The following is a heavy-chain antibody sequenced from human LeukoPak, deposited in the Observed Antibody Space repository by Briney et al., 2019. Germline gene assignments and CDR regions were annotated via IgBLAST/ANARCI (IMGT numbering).Heavy chain of an antibody. CDR2: IKQDGTEK. CDR1: GFTFTTYW. V-gene: IGHV3-7*01. CDR3: AKDYSKTSYYGSGTYYRPNWFDP. D-gene: IGHD3-10*01. J-gene: IGHJ5*02. Sequence: PGGSLRLSCAASGFTFTTYWMSWVRQPPGKGLEWVANIKQDGTEKYYVDSVKGRFTISRDNSKNTLYLQMNSLRPDDTAVYYCAKDYSKTSYYGSGTYYRPNWFDPWGQGTLVTVSS.